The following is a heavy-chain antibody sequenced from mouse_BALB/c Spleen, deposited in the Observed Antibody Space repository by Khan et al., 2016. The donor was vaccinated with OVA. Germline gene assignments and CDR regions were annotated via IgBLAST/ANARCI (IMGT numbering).Heavy chain of an antibody. D-gene: IGHD2-14*01. CDR2: INPSNAYT. V-gene: IGHV1-4*01. CDR1: GYTFTSYT. Sequence: QVQLQQSGAELARPGASVKMSCKASGYTFTSYTIHCIKKRPGQGLEWIGYINPSNAYTNYNQKFKDKATLTTDKSSTTAYLQLSSLTSDDSAVYNCVRDGAYHRNDGWFAYWGQGTLVTVSA. J-gene: IGHJ3*01. CDR3: VRDGAYHRNDGWFAY.